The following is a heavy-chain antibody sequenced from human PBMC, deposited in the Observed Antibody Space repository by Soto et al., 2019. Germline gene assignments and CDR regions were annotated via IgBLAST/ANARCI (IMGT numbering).Heavy chain of an antibody. Sequence: QVQLVQSGAEVKEPGASVKVSCKASGYTFTRYGFSWVRQAPGQGLEWMAWTSADNGDTNYAPKLQGRVTLTTDTSTGTAYMELRILRSDDTAVYYCAIDERGTCTSSSCYDFDYWGQGTLVTVSS. J-gene: IGHJ4*02. CDR1: GYTFTRYG. D-gene: IGHD2-2*01. CDR3: AIDERGTCTSSSCYDFDY. V-gene: IGHV1-18*04. CDR2: TSADNGDT.